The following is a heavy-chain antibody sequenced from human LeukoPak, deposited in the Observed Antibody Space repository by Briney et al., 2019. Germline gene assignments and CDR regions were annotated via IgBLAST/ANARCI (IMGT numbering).Heavy chain of an antibody. Sequence: SETLFLTCTVSGGSISSYYWSWIRQPPGKGLEWIGYIYYSGSTNYNPSLKSRVTISVDTSKNQFSLKLSSVTAADTAVYYCARAYDFWCGYSSPYYFDYWGQGTLVTVSS. CDR2: IYYSGST. CDR3: ARAYDFWCGYSSPYYFDY. D-gene: IGHD3-3*01. CDR1: GGSISSYY. J-gene: IGHJ4*02. V-gene: IGHV4-59*01.